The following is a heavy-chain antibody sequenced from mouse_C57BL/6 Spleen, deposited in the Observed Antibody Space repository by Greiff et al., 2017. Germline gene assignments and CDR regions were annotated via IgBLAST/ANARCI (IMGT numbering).Heavy chain of an antibody. J-gene: IGHJ2*01. Sequence: VQLQQPGAELVKPGASVKLSCKASGYTFTSYWMHWVKQRPGQGLEWIGMIHPNSGSTNYNEKFKSKATLTVDKSSSTAYMQLSSLTSEDSAVYYCARGDYDYDVHFDYWGQGTTLTVSS. CDR1: GYTFTSYW. CDR2: IHPNSGST. CDR3: ARGDYDYDVHFDY. V-gene: IGHV1-64*01. D-gene: IGHD2-4*01.